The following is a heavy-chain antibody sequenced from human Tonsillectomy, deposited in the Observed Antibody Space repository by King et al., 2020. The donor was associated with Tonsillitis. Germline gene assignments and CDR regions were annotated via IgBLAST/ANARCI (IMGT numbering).Heavy chain of an antibody. CDR1: VYTFTSYG. CDR3: ARGKRCSSTSCYTAPYYYMDV. V-gene: IGHV1-8*01. D-gene: IGHD2-2*02. CDR2: MNPNSGNT. J-gene: IGHJ6*03. Sequence: QLVQSGAEVKKPGASVKVSCKASVYTFTSYGITWVRQATGQGLEWMGWMNPNSGNTVVAKKFQGRVTMTRNTSISTAYIGLSSLRSEETAVYYCARGKRCSSTSCYTAPYYYMDVWGKGTTVTVSS.